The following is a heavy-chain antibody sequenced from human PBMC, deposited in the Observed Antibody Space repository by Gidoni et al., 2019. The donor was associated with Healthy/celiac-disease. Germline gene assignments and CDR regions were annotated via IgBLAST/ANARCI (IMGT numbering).Heavy chain of an antibody. CDR1: GFTFSSYA. V-gene: IGHV3-23*01. CDR2: ISGSGGST. Sequence: EVQLLESGGGLVQPGGSLRLSCAASGFTFSSYAMSWVRQAPGKGLEWVSAISGSGGSTYYADSVKGRFTISRDNSKNTLYLQMNSLRAEDTAVYYCATWTQTDCSSTSCYELDYWGQGTLVTVSS. J-gene: IGHJ4*02. CDR3: ATWTQTDCSSTSCYELDY. D-gene: IGHD2-2*01.